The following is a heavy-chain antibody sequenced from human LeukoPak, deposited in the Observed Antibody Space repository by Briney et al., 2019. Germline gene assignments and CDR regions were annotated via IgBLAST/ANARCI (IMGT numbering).Heavy chain of an antibody. V-gene: IGHV3-74*01. CDR3: ERDRETYYDILTGYYTLGDAFDI. D-gene: IGHD3-9*01. Sequence: QPGGSLRLSCAASGFTFSTYWMHWVRHAPGKGLVWVSRINRDGSSTSYADSVKGRFIISRDNAKNTLYLQMNSLRAEDTTVYYCERDRETYYDILTGYYTLGDAFDIWGQGTMVTVSS. CDR2: INRDGSST. CDR1: GFTFSTYW. J-gene: IGHJ3*02.